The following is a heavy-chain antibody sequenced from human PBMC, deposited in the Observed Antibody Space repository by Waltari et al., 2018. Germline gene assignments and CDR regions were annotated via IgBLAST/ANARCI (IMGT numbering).Heavy chain of an antibody. CDR2: ISYDGSNK. Sequence: QVQLVESGGGVVQPGRSLRLSCAASGFTFSSYAMHWVRQAPGKGLEWVAVISYDGSNKYYADSVKGRFTISRDNSKNTLYLQMNSLRAEDTAVYYCARDAKPRRDGYNAGYWGQGTLVTVSS. D-gene: IGHD5-12*01. V-gene: IGHV3-30-3*01. J-gene: IGHJ4*02. CDR1: GFTFSSYA. CDR3: ARDAKPRRDGYNAGY.